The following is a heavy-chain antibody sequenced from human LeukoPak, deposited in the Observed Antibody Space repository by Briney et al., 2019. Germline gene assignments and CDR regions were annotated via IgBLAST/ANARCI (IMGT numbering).Heavy chain of an antibody. CDR1: GYTLTDLA. CDR3: AINGDPGPYYFDF. J-gene: IGHJ4*02. V-gene: IGHV1-18*01. D-gene: IGHD2-21*02. Sequence: GASVKVSCKASGYTLTDLAMSWVRQAPGQGLEWMGKISVYNGHTNSVQKFQGRVTMTRDTSTSTAYMELMSLRPDDTAVYFCAINGDPGPYYFDFWGQGTLVTVSS. CDR2: ISVYNGHT.